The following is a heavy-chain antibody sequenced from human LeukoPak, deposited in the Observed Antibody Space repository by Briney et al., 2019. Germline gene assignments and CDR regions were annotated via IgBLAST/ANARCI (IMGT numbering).Heavy chain of an antibody. D-gene: IGHD6-19*01. CDR1: GYTLTELS. Sequence: GASVKVSCKVSGYTLTELSMHWVRQAPGKGLEWMGGFDPEDGETIYAQKFQGRVTMTEDTSTDTAYMELSSLRSEDTAVYYCATLDKGPRSSGWDDYWGQGTLVTVSS. CDR3: ATLDKGPRSSGWDDY. J-gene: IGHJ4*02. V-gene: IGHV1-24*01. CDR2: FDPEDGET.